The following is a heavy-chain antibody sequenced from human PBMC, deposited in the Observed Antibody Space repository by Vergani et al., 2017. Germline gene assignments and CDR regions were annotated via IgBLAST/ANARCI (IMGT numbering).Heavy chain of an antibody. CDR3: TTSDIVVVPAAVGFDY. CDR2: IKSKTDGGTT. CDR1: GFTFSNAW. Sequence: EVQLVESGGGLVKPGGSLRLSCAASGFTFSNAWMNWVRQAPGKGLEWVGRIKSKTDGGTTDYAAPVKGRFTISRDDSKNTLYLQMNSLKTEDTAVYYWTTSDIVVVPAAVGFDYWGQGTLVTGSS. V-gene: IGHV3-15*07. D-gene: IGHD2-2*01. J-gene: IGHJ4*02.